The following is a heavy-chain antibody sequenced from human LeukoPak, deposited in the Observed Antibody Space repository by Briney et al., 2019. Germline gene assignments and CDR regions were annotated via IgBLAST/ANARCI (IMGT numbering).Heavy chain of an antibody. V-gene: IGHV3-48*03. CDR1: ASTFGHYE. Sequence: SRRLSCAASASTFGHYEMNWVRQAPGDGLEWISYIIGGGTSMVYADSVEGRFAVSRYNAKNSMYLQMDSLRAEDTAVYFCARVIGYYGSGRNYYFDCWGQGTLVTVSS. D-gene: IGHD3-10*01. CDR3: ARVIGYYGSGRNYYFDC. CDR2: IIGGGTSM. J-gene: IGHJ4*02.